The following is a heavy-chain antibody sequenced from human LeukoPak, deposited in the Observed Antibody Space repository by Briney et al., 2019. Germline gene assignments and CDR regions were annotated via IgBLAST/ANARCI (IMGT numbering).Heavy chain of an antibody. CDR1: GYTFTSYY. CDR2: INPSGGST. V-gene: IGHV1-46*01. D-gene: IGHD6-13*01. J-gene: IGHJ4*02. CDR3: ARDDGMYSNTSGHTH. Sequence: GASVKVSCKASGYTFTSYYMHWVRQAPGQGLEWMGIINPSGGSTSYAQKFQGRVTMTRDMSTSTVYMELSSLRSEDTAVYYCARDDGMYSNTSGHTHWGQGTLVTVSS.